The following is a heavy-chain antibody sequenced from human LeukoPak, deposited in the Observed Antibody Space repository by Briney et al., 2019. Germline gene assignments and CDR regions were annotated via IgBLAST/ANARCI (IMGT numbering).Heavy chain of an antibody. J-gene: IGHJ4*02. CDR2: IYTTGNS. D-gene: IGHD7-27*01. V-gene: IGHV4-61*02. CDR1: GASINSGSSS. CDR3: AKVANWGPQYIDY. Sequence: PSETLSLTCTVSGASINSGSSSWCWIRRPAGKALEWIGRIYTTGNSNYNPSIKSRVTMSVDTSKNQFSLSLTSVTAADTAVYYCAKVANWGPQYIDYWGQGTLVTVSS.